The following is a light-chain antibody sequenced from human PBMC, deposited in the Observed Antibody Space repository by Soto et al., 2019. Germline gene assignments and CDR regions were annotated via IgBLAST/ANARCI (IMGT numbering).Light chain of an antibody. Sequence: EIVLTQSPGALSVSPGDRATLSCRASQSFSGSYLAWYQQRPTQATRIIIYGASSRATGMPDRFSGSGSGTDFNLKITSLQSEDFAVYYCQKYYHWHRTFGQGNTGDIK. CDR2: GAS. V-gene: IGKV3-20*01. CDR3: QKYYHWHRT. CDR1: QSFSGSY. J-gene: IGKJ1*01.